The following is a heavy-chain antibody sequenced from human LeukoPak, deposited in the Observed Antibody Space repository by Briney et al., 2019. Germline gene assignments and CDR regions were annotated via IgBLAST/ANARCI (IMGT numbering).Heavy chain of an antibody. Sequence: ASVKVSCKASGYTFTSYGISWVRQAPGQGREGMGWISAYNGNTNYAQKLQGRVTMTTDTSTSTAYMELRSLRSDDTAVYYCARETGIAVAAHLNYWGQGTLVTVSS. CDR3: ARETGIAVAAHLNY. D-gene: IGHD6-19*01. J-gene: IGHJ4*02. CDR1: GYTFTSYG. V-gene: IGHV1-18*01. CDR2: ISAYNGNT.